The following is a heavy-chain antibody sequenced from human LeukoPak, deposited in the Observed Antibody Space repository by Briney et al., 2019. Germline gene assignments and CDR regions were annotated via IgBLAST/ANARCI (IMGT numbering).Heavy chain of an antibody. J-gene: IGHJ4*02. CDR2: ISVDGST. CDR1: GWTVSSNY. CDR3: ARDVSHRHLDY. V-gene: IGHV3-66*01. Sequence: GGSLRLSWAASGWTVSSNYMSWVRKAPGKGLEWVSVISVDGSTYYADSVQGRFTISRDNSKNTLYLQMNSLRADDTAVYYCARDVSHRHLDYWGQGTLVTVSS. D-gene: IGHD2/OR15-2a*01.